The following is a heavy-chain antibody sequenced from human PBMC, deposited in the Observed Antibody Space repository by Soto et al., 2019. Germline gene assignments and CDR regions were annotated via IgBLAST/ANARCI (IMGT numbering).Heavy chain of an antibody. V-gene: IGHV4-31*03. J-gene: IGHJ3*02. CDR1: GGSISSGGYY. D-gene: IGHD6-19*01. CDR2: IYYSGST. Sequence: QVQLQESGPGLVKPSQTLSLTCTVSGGSISSGGYYWSWIRQHPGKGLEWIGYIYYSGSTYYNPSPKSRGTISVDTSKNQFSLKLSSVTAADTAVYYCARGQWLVRRFFDIWGQGTMVTVSS. CDR3: ARGQWLVRRFFDI.